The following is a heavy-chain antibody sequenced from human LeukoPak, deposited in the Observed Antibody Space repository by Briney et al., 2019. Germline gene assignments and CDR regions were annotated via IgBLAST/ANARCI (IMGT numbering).Heavy chain of an antibody. V-gene: IGHV3-21*01. CDR3: ASRRSEAAAVFLG. J-gene: IGHJ4*02. Sequence: GGSLRLSRAASGFTFSSYSMNWVRQAPGKGLEWVSSISSSSSYIYYADSVKGRFTISRDNAKNSLYLQMNSLRAEVTAVYYCASRRSEAAAVFLGWGQGTLVTVSS. D-gene: IGHD6-13*01. CDR1: GFTFSSYS. CDR2: ISSSSSYI.